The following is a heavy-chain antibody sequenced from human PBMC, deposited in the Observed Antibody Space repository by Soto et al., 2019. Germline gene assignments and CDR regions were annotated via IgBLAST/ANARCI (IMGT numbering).Heavy chain of an antibody. V-gene: IGHV1-46*01. CDR1: GGTFSSYA. Sequence: ASVKVSCKASGGTFSSYAISWVRQAPGQGLEWMGIINPSGGSTSYAQKFQGRVTMTRDTSTSTVYMELSSLRSEDTAVYYCARDKVKGDYYDSSGYFDYWGQGTLVTVSS. D-gene: IGHD3-22*01. CDR3: ARDKVKGDYYDSSGYFDY. J-gene: IGHJ4*02. CDR2: INPSGGST.